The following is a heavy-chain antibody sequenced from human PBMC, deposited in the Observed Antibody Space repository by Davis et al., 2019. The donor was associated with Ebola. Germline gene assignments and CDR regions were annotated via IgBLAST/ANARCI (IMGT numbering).Heavy chain of an antibody. CDR3: ARDLTRGDAFDI. V-gene: IGHV4-59*11. D-gene: IGHD2-21*02. CDR2: IYYSGST. J-gene: IGHJ3*02. Sequence: SETLSLTCTVSGGSISTHYWSWIRQPPGKGLEWIGYIYYSGSTTYNPSLRSRVTISVDTSKTQFSLKLSSVTAADTAVYYCARDLTRGDAFDIWGQGTMVTVSS. CDR1: GGSISTHY.